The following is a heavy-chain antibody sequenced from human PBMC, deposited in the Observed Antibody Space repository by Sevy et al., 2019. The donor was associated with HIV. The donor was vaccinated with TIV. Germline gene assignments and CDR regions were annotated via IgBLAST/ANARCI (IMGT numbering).Heavy chain of an antibody. CDR3: ARERDRQALNV. CDR1: GFTFGSYA. CDR2: ISYDGSRK. V-gene: IGHV3-30-3*01. J-gene: IGHJ3*01. Sequence: GRSLRLSCAASGFTFGSYAMHWVRQAPGKGLEWLAFISYDGSRKYYADPVKGRFTISRDNSKNTLFMQVNSLRAEDTALYYCARERDRQALNVWGQGTMVTVSS.